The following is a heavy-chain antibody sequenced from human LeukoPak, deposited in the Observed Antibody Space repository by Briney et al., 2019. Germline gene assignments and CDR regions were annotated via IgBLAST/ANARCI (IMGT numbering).Heavy chain of an antibody. CDR1: GGSISSYY. CDR3: AKSPGWFDP. V-gene: IGHV4-4*09. CDR2: IYTCGST. Sequence: PSETLSLTCTVSGGSISSYYWSWIRQPPGKGLEWIGYIYTCGSTNYNPSLKSRVTISVDTSKNQFSLRLSSVTAADTAVYYCAKSPGWFDPWGQGTLVTVSS. J-gene: IGHJ5*02.